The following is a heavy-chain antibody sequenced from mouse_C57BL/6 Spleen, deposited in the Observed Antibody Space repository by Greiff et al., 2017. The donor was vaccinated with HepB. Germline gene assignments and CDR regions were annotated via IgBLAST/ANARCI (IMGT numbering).Heavy chain of an antibody. J-gene: IGHJ1*03. D-gene: IGHD1-1*01. Sequence: QVQLKQSGAELVRPGASVTLSCKASGYTFTDYEMHWVKQTPVHGLEWIGAIDPETGGTAYNQKFKGKAILTADKSSSTAYMELRSLTSEDSAVYYCTRRGVLLRYPHWYFDVWGTGTTVTVSS. CDR2: IDPETGGT. V-gene: IGHV1-15*01. CDR3: TRRGVLLRYPHWYFDV. CDR1: GYTFTDYE.